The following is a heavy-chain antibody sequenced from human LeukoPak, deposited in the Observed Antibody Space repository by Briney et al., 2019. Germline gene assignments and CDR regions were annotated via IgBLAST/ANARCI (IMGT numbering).Heavy chain of an antibody. CDR1: GGSISSSSYY. CDR2: IYYSGST. CDR3: ARVQQQLFFDYYYGMDV. D-gene: IGHD6-13*01. Sequence: PSETLSLTCTVSGGSISSSSYYWGWIRQPPGKGLEWIGSIYYSGSTYYNPSLKSRVTISVDTSKNQFSLKLSSVTAADTAVYYCARVQQQLFFDYYYGMDVWGQGTTVTVSS. V-gene: IGHV4-39*07. J-gene: IGHJ6*02.